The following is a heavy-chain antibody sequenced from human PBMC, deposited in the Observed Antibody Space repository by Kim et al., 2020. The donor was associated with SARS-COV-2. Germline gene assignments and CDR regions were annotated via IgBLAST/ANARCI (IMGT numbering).Heavy chain of an antibody. D-gene: IGHD3-22*01. CDR3: AIKINYYDSSGYYIG. Sequence: GGSLRLSCAASGFTVSSNYMSWVRQAPGKGLEWVSVIYSGGSTYYADSVKGRFTISRDNSKNTLYLQMNILRAEDTAVYYCAIKINYYDSSGYYIGWGQGTLVTVSS. V-gene: IGHV3-53*01. CDR1: GFTVSSNY. J-gene: IGHJ4*02. CDR2: IYSGGST.